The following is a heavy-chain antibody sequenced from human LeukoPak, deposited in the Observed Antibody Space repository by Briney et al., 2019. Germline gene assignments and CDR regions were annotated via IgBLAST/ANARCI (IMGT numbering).Heavy chain of an antibody. D-gene: IGHD2-8*01. CDR2: FDPEDGET. CDR1: GYTLTELS. V-gene: IGHV1-24*01. Sequence: WASVKVSCKVSGYTLTELSMHWVRQAPGKGLEWMGGFDPEDGETIYAQKFQGRVTMTEDTSTDTAYMELSSLRSEDTAVYYCATGVLMVYAMDYWGQGTLVTVPS. J-gene: IGHJ4*02. CDR3: ATGVLMVYAMDY.